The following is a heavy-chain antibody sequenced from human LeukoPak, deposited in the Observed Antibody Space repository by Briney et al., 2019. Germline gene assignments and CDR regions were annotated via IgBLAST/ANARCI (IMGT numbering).Heavy chain of an antibody. J-gene: IGHJ4*02. V-gene: IGHV3-7*01. Sequence: GGSLRLSCAASGFTFSSYWMSWARQAPGKGLEWVANMKEDGSEIYYVDSVKGRFTISRDNAKNSLYLQMNSLRAEDTAVYYCARDGRYDFWSGYPLDYWGQGTLVTVSS. CDR2: MKEDGSEI. D-gene: IGHD3-3*01. CDR3: ARDGRYDFWSGYPLDY. CDR1: GFTFSSYW.